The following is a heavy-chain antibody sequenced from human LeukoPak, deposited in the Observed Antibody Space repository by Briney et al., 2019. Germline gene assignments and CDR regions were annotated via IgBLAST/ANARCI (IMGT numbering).Heavy chain of an antibody. D-gene: IGHD5-24*01. J-gene: IGHJ4*02. CDR1: GFIFSDYW. CDR3: ARRSVRELDY. CDR2: INNDGSTT. V-gene: IGHV3-74*01. Sequence: GGSLRLSCAGSGFIFSDYWMNWVRQAPGKGLVWVSLINNDGSTTTYADSVKGRFTISRDNAKNTLYLQINSLRAEDTAVYYCARRSVRELDYWGQGTLVTVSS.